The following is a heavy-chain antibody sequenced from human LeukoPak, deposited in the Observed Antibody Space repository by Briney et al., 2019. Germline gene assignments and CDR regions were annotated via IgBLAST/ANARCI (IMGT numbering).Heavy chain of an antibody. CDR1: GGSISTSNSY. J-gene: IGHJ4*02. D-gene: IGHD3-3*01. CDR3: ARQTGAGLFILQ. CDR2: IYYSGNT. V-gene: IGHV4-39*01. Sequence: SETLSLTCAVSGGSISTSNSYWGWIRRPPGKGLEWVGSIYYSGNTYYNPSLKSRVTISVDTSKNPFSLILTSVTAADTAVYYCARQTGAGLFILQGGQGTLVTVSS.